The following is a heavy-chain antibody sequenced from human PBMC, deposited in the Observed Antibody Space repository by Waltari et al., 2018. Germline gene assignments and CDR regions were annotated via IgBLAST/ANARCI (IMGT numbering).Heavy chain of an antibody. CDR2: ISHSGTT. Sequence: QVQLQQWGAGLLKPSETLSLTCAVYGGSFSGYPWSWLRQPPGKGLEWIGEISHSGTTNYNPSLKSRVTISLDTSKNQFSLKLSSVTAADTAVYYCARQEIIVEVTGDGFDIWGQGTMVTVSS. CDR1: GGSFSGYP. CDR3: ARQEIIVEVTGDGFDI. J-gene: IGHJ3*02. V-gene: IGHV4-34*01. D-gene: IGHD2-21*02.